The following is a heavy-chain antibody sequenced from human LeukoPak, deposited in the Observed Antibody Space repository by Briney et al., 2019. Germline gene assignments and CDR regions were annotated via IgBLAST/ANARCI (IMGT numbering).Heavy chain of an antibody. J-gene: IGHJ4*02. V-gene: IGHV3-23*01. CDR1: GFTFVNYA. CDR2: ISGSGGST. D-gene: IGHD3-10*01. CDR3: AKDAPNVYYGSGSPHFDY. Sequence: TGGSLRLSCAASGFTFVNYAMSWVRQAPGKGLEWVSSISGSGGSTYYADSVKGRFTISRDISKKILFLQMNSLRVEDTAVYYCAKDAPNVYYGSGSPHFDYWGQGTLVTVSS.